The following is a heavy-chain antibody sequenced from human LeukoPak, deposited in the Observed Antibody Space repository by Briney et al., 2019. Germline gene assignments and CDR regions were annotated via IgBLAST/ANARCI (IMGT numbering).Heavy chain of an antibody. J-gene: IGHJ6*02. CDR3: AGGGPYDFWSGPPLLAYGMDV. Sequence: PSETLSLTCTVFGGSISSYYWSWIRQPPGKGLEWIGYIYYSGSTNYNPSLKSRVTISVDTSKNQFSLKLSSVTAADTAVYYCAGGGPYDFWSGPPLLAYGMDVWGQGTTVTVSS. CDR1: GGSISSYY. D-gene: IGHD3-3*01. CDR2: IYYSGST. V-gene: IGHV4-59*08.